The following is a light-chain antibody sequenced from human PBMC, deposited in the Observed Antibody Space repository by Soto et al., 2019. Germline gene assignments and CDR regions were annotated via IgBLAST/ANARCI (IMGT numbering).Light chain of an antibody. J-gene: IGKJ2*01. V-gene: IGKV3-15*01. CDR2: GAS. CDR1: QSINSE. Sequence: EIVMTQSPATLSLSPGETAALSCRASQSINSELAWYQQKPGQPPRLLIYGASTRATGVPARFTGSESGSEFTLTISGLQSEDFAVYYSQQGHNWPLTFGQGTRLEI. CDR3: QQGHNWPLT.